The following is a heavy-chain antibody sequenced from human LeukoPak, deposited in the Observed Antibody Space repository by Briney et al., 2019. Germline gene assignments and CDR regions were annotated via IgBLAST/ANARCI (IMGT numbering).Heavy chain of an antibody. CDR2: IYYSGST. CDR3: ARDRGYYGSGSSNWFDP. CDR1: GGSISSGGYY. J-gene: IGHJ5*02. V-gene: IGHV4-31*03. Sequence: SETLSLTCTVSGGSISSGGYYWSWIRQHPGKGLEWIGYIYYSGSTYYSPSLKSRVTISVDTSKNQFSLKLSSVTAADTAVYYCARDRGYYGSGSSNWFDPWGQGTLVTVSS. D-gene: IGHD3-10*01.